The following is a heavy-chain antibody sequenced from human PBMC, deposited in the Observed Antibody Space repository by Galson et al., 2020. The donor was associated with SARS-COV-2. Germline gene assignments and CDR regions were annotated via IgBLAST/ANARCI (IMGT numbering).Heavy chain of an antibody. CDR3: ASSRDPGPYYYYMDV. V-gene: IGHV3-30*01. Sequence: GGSLRLSCAASGFLFRNYAMHWVRQAPGKGLEWVAVTSYDGSTNYYADSVKGRFTISRDNSLNTLFLQMNSLRVEDTAVYYCASSRDPGPYYYYMDVWGNGTTVTVSS. CDR1: GFLFRNYA. CDR2: TSYDGSTN. J-gene: IGHJ6*03.